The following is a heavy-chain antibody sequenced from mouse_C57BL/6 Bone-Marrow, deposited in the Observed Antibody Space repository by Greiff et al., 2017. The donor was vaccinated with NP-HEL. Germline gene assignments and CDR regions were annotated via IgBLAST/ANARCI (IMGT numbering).Heavy chain of an antibody. J-gene: IGHJ1*03. D-gene: IGHD1-1*01. V-gene: IGHV10-3*01. Sequence: EVQLVESGGGLVQPKGSLKLSCAASGFTFNTYAMHWVRQAPGKGLEWVARIRSKSSNYATYYADSVKDRFTISRDDSQSMLYLQMNNLKTEDTAMYYCVRSPLYYGSSYWYFDVWGTGTTVTVSS. CDR3: VRSPLYYGSSYWYFDV. CDR2: IRSKSSNYAT. CDR1: GFTFNTYA.